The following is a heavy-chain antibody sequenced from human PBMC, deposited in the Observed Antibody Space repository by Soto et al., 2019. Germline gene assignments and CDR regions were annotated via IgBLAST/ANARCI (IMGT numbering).Heavy chain of an antibody. Sequence: QVQLVESGGGVVQPGTSLRLSCVVSGFTFSKYGIHWLRQSPGKGLEWVAVILYDGRKQYYADSVKGRFTISRDNSKTTVYLQMNSLRANDTAVYYCAKLSLAYCGGGCYSPSTYETFDVWGQGTMVTVSS. CDR3: AKLSLAYCGGGCYSPSTYETFDV. D-gene: IGHD2-21*02. V-gene: IGHV3-30*18. J-gene: IGHJ3*01. CDR2: ILYDGRKQ. CDR1: GFTFSKYG.